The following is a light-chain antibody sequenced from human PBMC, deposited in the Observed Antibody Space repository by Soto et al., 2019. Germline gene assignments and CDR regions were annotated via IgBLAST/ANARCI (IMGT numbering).Light chain of an antibody. CDR2: CGS. J-gene: IGKJ2*01. CDR1: QGVISTY. Sequence: EGVLTQSPGTLSLSPGERATLSCRASQGVISTYLAWYQQKPGQAPRLLIYCGSGRDTGIPDRFSGSGSGTDLTLTISKLEPEDFAVYYCQLYGNSMYTFGQGTKLEIK. V-gene: IGKV3-20*01. CDR3: QLYGNSMYT.